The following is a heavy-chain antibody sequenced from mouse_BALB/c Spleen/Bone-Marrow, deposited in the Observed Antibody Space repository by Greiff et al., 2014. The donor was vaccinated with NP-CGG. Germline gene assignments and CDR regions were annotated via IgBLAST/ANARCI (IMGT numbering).Heavy chain of an antibody. V-gene: IGHV1-69*02. CDR3: TTGTRFAY. D-gene: IGHD4-1*01. CDR1: GFTFTRYW. CDR2: IYPSDSYT. Sequence: QVQLQQSGAELVRPGASVKLSCTASGFTFTRYWVNWVKQRPGQGLEWIGNIYPSDSYTNYNQKFKDKATLTVDKSSSTAYMQLSSPTSEDSAVYYCTTGTRFAYWGQGTLVTVSA. J-gene: IGHJ3*01.